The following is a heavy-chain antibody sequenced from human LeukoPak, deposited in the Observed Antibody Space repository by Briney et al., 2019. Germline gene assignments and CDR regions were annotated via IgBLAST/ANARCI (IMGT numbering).Heavy chain of an antibody. Sequence: GGSLRLSCAASGFTFSSYGMHWVRQAPGKGLEWVAVMSYDGSNKYYADSVKGRFTISRDNSKNTLYLQMNSLRAEDTAVYYCGTHNFDYWGQGTLVTVSS. V-gene: IGHV3-30*03. J-gene: IGHJ4*02. CDR1: GFTFSSYG. CDR2: MSYDGSNK. CDR3: GTHNFDY. D-gene: IGHD1-14*01.